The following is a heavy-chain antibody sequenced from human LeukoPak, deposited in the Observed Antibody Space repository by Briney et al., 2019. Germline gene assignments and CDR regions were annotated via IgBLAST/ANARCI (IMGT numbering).Heavy chain of an antibody. V-gene: IGHV6-1*01. CDR3: ATALSYDFWSGYDAFDI. Sequence: SQTLSLTCAISGDSVSSNSAAWNWIRQSPSRGLEWLGRTYYRSKWYNDYAVSVKSRITINPDTSKSQFSLQLNSVTPEDTAVYYCATALSYDFWSGYDAFDIWGQGTMVTVSS. J-gene: IGHJ3*02. D-gene: IGHD3-3*01. CDR1: GDSVSSNSAA. CDR2: TYYRSKWYN.